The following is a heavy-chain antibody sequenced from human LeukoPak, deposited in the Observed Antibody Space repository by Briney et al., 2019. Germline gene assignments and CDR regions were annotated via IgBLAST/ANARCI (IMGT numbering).Heavy chain of an antibody. V-gene: IGHV3-23*01. CDR1: GFTFSSYA. Sequence: PGGSLRLSCAASGFTFSSYAMSWVRQAPGKGLEWVPAISGSGGSTYYADSVKGRFTISRDNSKNTLYLQMNSLRAEDTAVYYCAKDNWNQEGFDYWGQGTLVTVSS. CDR2: ISGSGGST. D-gene: IGHD1-20*01. J-gene: IGHJ4*02. CDR3: AKDNWNQEGFDY.